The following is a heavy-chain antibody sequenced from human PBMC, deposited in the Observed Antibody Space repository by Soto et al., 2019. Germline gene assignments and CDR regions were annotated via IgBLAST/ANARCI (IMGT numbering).Heavy chain of an antibody. CDR3: ARVERGTATTVVDAFDI. CDR1: GGFVSSGSYY. CDR2: MSHSGGT. J-gene: IGHJ3*02. Sequence: QVQLQQWGAGLLKPSETLSLTCAVYGGFVSSGSYYWSWIRQPPGKGLEWIGEMSHSGGTHFNPSLNSRVTISVGTSKNQFSLKMSSVTAADTALYYCARVERGTATTVVDAFDIWGPGTMVTVSS. D-gene: IGHD1-1*01. V-gene: IGHV4-34*01.